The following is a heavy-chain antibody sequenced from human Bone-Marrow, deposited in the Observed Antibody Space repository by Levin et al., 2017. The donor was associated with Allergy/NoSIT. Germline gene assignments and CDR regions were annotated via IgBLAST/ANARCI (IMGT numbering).Heavy chain of an antibody. CDR3: VKGGYCRSTSCYVVNYYGMDV. D-gene: IGHD2-2*01. J-gene: IGHJ6*02. V-gene: IGHV3-23*01. CDR1: RFSFSNYV. Sequence: GGSLRLSCAASRFSFSNYVMNWVRQAPGKGLEWVSGISGYGTNAYYADSVKGRFAISRDNGKNIVYLEMNSLRAEDTAVYYCVKGGYCRSTSCYVVNYYGMDVWGQGTTVTVSS. CDR2: ISGYGTNA.